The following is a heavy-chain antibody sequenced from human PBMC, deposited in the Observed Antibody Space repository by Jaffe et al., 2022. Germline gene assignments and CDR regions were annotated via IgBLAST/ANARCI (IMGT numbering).Heavy chain of an antibody. CDR1: GGSISSSSYY. CDR3: ARPLNDYGDWYYFDY. CDR2: IYYSGST. D-gene: IGHD4-17*01. V-gene: IGHV4-39*01. Sequence: QLQLQESGPGLVKPSETLSLTCTVSGGSISSSSYYWGWIRQPPGKGLEWIGSIYYSGSTYYNPSLKSRVTISVDTSKNQFSLKLSSVTAADTAVYYCARPLNDYGDWYYFDYWGQGTLVTVSS. J-gene: IGHJ4*02.